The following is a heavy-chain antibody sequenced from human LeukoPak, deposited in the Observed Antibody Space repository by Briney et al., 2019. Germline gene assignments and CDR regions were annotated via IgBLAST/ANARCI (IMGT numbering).Heavy chain of an antibody. CDR3: ARDKELGAVAGTFDY. CDR1: GYTFSTYG. CDR2: ISAYNGHT. J-gene: IGHJ4*02. Sequence: ASVKVSCKASGYTFSTYGISWVRQAPGQGFEWMGWISAYNGHTNYAQKFQGRVTMTTDTSTSTAYMELTSLTSDDTAVYYCARDKELGAVAGTFDYWGQGTLVTVSS. V-gene: IGHV1-18*01. D-gene: IGHD6-19*01.